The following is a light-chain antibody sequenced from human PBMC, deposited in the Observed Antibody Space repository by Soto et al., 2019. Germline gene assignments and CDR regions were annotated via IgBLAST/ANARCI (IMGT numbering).Light chain of an antibody. CDR1: SRDVGAYNY. CDR3: SSYTSSILYV. CDR2: EVS. Sequence: QSALTQPRSVSGSPGQSVTISCTGTSRDVGAYNYVSWYQQHPGKAPKLMIYEVSNRPSGVSNRFSGSKSGNTASLTISGLQAEDEADYYCSSYTSSILYVFGTGTKLTVL. V-gene: IGLV2-14*01. J-gene: IGLJ1*01.